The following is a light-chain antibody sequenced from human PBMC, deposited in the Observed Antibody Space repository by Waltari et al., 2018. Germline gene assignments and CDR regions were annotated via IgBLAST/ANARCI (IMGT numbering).Light chain of an antibody. V-gene: IGLV2-14*03. CDR2: DAS. CDR1: SSDVGAYKY. J-gene: IGLJ3*02. Sequence: QSALTQPASVSGSPGQSITISCLGSSSDVGAYKYFSWFQQQPGNTPILIVYDASTPPSGTADRFSGSKSGNTASLTIAGLQAEDGADYYCSSYTTSRTWVFGGGTKLTVL. CDR3: SSYTTSRTWV.